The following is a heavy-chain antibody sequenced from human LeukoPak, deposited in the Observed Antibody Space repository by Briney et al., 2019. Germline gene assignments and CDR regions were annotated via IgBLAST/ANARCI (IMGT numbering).Heavy chain of an antibody. V-gene: IGHV4-39*01. J-gene: IGHJ2*01. CDR2: IYYSGST. Sequence: SETLSLTCTVSGGSISSSSYYWGWIRQPPGKGLEWIGSIYYSGSTYYNPSLKSRVTISVDTSKNQFSLKLSSVTAADTAVYYCARLNGQWLVRWYFDLWGRSTLVTVSS. CDR1: GGSISSSSYY. CDR3: ARLNGQWLVRWYFDL. D-gene: IGHD6-19*01.